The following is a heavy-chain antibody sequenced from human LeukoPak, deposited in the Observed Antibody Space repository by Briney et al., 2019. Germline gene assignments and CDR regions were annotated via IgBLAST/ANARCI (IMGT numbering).Heavy chain of an antibody. V-gene: IGHV3-7*03. J-gene: IGHJ4*02. D-gene: IGHD6-6*01. Sequence: GGSLRLSCAASGFTFSSYWMSWVRQAPGKGREWVANIKQDGSEKNYVDSVKGRFTISRDNAKNSLYLQMNSLRAEDTAVYYCAKWKYSNSGIDDYWGQGTLVTVSS. CDR2: IKQDGSEK. CDR1: GFTFSSYW. CDR3: AKWKYSNSGIDDY.